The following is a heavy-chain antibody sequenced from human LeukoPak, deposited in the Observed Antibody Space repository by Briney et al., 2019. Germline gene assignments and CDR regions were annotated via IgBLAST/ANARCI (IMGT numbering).Heavy chain of an antibody. CDR1: GFTFSDYW. J-gene: IGHJ4*02. D-gene: IGHD5-24*01. Sequence: QPGGSLRLSCAASGFTFSDYWVDWVRQAPGKGLEWVANIKQDGSEKNYLESVKGRFTISRDNAKNSLYLQMNNLRAEDTAVYYCARNRGWQQFDCWGQGTLVTVSS. CDR3: ARNRGWQQFDC. CDR2: IKQDGSEK. V-gene: IGHV3-7*01.